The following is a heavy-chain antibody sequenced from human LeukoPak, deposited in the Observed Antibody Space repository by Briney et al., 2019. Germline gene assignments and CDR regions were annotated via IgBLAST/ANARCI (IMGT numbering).Heavy chain of an antibody. Sequence: ASVKVSCKASGYTFTSYGINWVRQATGQGLEWMGWMNPNSGNTGYAQKFQGRVTLTRNTSISTAYMELSSLRSEDTAVYYCARAPVAASYYFDYWGQGTLVTVSS. CDR2: MNPNSGNT. V-gene: IGHV1-8*02. J-gene: IGHJ4*02. CDR3: ARAPVAASYYFDY. CDR1: GYTFTSYG. D-gene: IGHD2-15*01.